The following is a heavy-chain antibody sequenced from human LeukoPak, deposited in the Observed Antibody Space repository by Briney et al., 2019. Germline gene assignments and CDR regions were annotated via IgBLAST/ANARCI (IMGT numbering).Heavy chain of an antibody. D-gene: IGHD3-10*01. CDR3: ARGHLGLSH. J-gene: IGHJ4*02. CDR2: FHNSRTT. Sequence: SETLSLTCTVSGGSISGYSWTWIRQPPGQGLEWIGYFHNSRTTSYNPSLTGRVIISVDTAMDQISLKLNSVTAADTAVYYCARGHLGLSHWGQGTLVTVPS. CDR1: GGSISGYS. V-gene: IGHV4-59*01.